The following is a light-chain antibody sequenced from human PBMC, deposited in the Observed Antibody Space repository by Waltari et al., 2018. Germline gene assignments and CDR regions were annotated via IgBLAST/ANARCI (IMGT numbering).Light chain of an antibody. CDR3: MQTLQSRT. J-gene: IGKJ1*01. CDR2: LVS. V-gene: IGKV2-28*01. Sequence: DIVMTQSPLSLPVTPGEPASISCRSSQSLLHSNGYTSLSWYLQKAGQSPQLLIYLVSKRASGVPDRFSGSGSGTDFTLKISRVEADDVGVYYCMQTLQSRTLGQGTKVEI. CDR1: QSLLHSNGYTS.